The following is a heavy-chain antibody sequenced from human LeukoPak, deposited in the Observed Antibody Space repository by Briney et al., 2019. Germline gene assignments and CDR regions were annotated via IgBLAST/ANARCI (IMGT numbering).Heavy chain of an antibody. CDR1: GYTFTGYY. V-gene: IGHV1-2*02. D-gene: IGHD3-3*02. J-gene: IGHJ6*02. CDR2: INPNSGGT. CDR3: ARDLAFDSLSDIMDV. Sequence: ASVKVSCKASGYTFTGYYMHWVRQAPGQGLEWMGWINPNSGGTNYAQKFQGRVTMTRDTPISTAYMELSRLRSDDTAVYYCARDLAFDSLSDIMDVWGQGTTVTVSS.